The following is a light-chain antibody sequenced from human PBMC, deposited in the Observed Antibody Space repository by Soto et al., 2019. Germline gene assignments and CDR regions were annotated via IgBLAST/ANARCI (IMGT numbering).Light chain of an antibody. J-gene: IGKJ4*01. Sequence: EIVLTQSPAILSVSPGERATLSCRASQSISRSLAWYQQKPGQAPRLLISDASTRATGIPARFSGSGSGTEFTLTISSLQSEDFALYYCHQYGISPFGGGTKVEIK. CDR3: HQYGISP. CDR2: DAS. CDR1: QSISRS. V-gene: IGKV3-15*01.